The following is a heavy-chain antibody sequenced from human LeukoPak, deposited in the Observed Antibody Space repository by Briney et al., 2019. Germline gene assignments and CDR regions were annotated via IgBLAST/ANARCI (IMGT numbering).Heavy chain of an antibody. V-gene: IGHV3-23*03. J-gene: IGHJ4*02. CDR2: IYSGGST. D-gene: IGHD1-26*01. Sequence: GGSLRLSCAASGFTFSNSAMTWVRQSPGKGLEWVSVIYSGGSTYYANSVKGRFTISRDNSKNTLYLQMNSLRAEDTAFYYCAKGGGTYPFDYWGQGTQVTVSS. CDR1: GFTFSNSA. CDR3: AKGGGTYPFDY.